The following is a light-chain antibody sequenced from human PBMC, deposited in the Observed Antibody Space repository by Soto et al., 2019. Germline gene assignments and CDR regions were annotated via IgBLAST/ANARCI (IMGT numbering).Light chain of an antibody. V-gene: IGKV1-5*03. CDR1: QSINSW. CDR2: KAS. Sequence: DIQMTQSPSTLSGSVGDRVTITCRASQSINSWLAWYQQKPGRAPKLLIYKASSLQSGVPSRFSGSGSGTEFTLTISSLQPDDFATYYCHQYYANSRTFGQGTKVEI. CDR3: HQYYANSRT. J-gene: IGKJ1*01.